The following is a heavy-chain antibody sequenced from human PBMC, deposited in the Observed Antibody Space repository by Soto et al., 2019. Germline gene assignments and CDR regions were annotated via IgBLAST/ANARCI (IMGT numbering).Heavy chain of an antibody. J-gene: IGHJ5*02. Sequence: WVRQAPGQRLEWMGWINAANGDKKYSQKFQGRVSMTRDTSINTADMELSSLKSDDTAIYYCARMATSGTLNWFDPWGQGTLVTVSS. V-gene: IGHV1-3*01. CDR3: ARMATSGTLNWFDP. D-gene: IGHD1-26*01. CDR2: INAANGDK.